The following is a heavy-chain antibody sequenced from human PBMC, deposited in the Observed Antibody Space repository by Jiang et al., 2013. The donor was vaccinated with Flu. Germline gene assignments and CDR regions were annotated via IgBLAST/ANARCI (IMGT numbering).Heavy chain of an antibody. J-gene: IGHJ4*02. CDR3: ARAAWYDSSGPYALDY. CDR1: GFTFSSYG. Sequence: RLSCAASGFTFSSYGMHWVRQAPGKGLEWVAVISYDGSNKYYADSVKGRFTISRDNSKNTLYLQMNSLRAEDTAVYYCARAAWYDSSGPYALDYWGQGTLVTVSS. CDR2: ISYDGSNK. V-gene: IGHV3-33*05. D-gene: IGHD3-22*01.